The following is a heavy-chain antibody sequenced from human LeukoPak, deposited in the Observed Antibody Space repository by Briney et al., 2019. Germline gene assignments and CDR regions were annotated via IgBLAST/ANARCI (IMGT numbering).Heavy chain of an antibody. J-gene: IGHJ4*02. V-gene: IGHV3-33*01. CDR1: GFTFTNFA. CDR3: ARDRVWYSSGWYAVDY. CDR2: IWSDGSRK. D-gene: IGHD6-19*01. Sequence: GGSLRLSCAASGFTFTNFAMHWVRQAPGKGLVWVAVIWSDGSRKEYIDSVKDRFTVSRDNSKNTLYLQMNSLRAEDTAVYYCARDRVWYSSGWYAVDYWGQGTLVTVSS.